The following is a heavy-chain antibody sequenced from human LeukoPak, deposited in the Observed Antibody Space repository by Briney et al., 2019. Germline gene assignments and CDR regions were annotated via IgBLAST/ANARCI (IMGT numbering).Heavy chain of an antibody. CDR2: IIPIFGTA. D-gene: IGHD3-10*01. V-gene: IGHV1-69*13. CDR3: ARDYLTMVRGVTGFDP. CDR1: GGTFSSYA. J-gene: IGHJ5*02. Sequence: SVKVSCKASGGTFSSYAISWVRQAPGQGLEWMGGIIPIFGTANYAQKFQGRVTITADESTSTAYMELSSLRAEDTAVYYCARDYLTMVRGVTGFDPWGQGTLVTVSS.